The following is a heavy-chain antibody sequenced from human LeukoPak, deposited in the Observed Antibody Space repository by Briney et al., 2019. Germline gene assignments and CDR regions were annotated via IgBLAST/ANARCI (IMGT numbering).Heavy chain of an antibody. CDR1: GGSISSYY. Sequence: KTSETLSLTCTVSGGSISSYYWSWIRQPPGKGLEWIGYIYYSGSTNYNPSLKSRVTISVDTSKNQFSLNLSSVTAADTAVYYCARNERYCSGGSCYGGFDPWGQGTLVTVSS. J-gene: IGHJ5*02. D-gene: IGHD2-15*01. CDR3: ARNERYCSGGSCYGGFDP. V-gene: IGHV4-59*01. CDR2: IYYSGST.